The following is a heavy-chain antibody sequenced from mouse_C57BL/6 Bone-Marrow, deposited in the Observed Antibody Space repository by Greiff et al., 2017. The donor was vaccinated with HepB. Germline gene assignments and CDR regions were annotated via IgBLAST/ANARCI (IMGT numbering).Heavy chain of an antibody. CDR1: GYSFSSSW. CDR3: ARSLWYLTRRD. J-gene: IGHJ3*01. D-gene: IGHD2-1*01. V-gene: IGHV1-82*01. Sequence: QVQLQQSGPELVKPGASVKLSCTASGYSFSSSWMNWVKQRPGTGLEWIGRIYPGDGDTNYNGKFKGKATLTADKSSSTAYMQLSSLTSEDSAVYFCARSLWYLTRRDWGQGTLVTVSA. CDR2: IYPGDGDT.